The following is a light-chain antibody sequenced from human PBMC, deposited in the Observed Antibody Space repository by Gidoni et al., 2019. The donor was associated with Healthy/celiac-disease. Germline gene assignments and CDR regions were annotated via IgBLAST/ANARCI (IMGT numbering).Light chain of an antibody. J-gene: IGLJ2*01. CDR2: RDS. V-gene: IGLV3-9*01. CDR1: NIGSKN. CDR3: QVWDSSTSYVV. Sequence: SYELTQPLSVSVALGQTARITCRGNNIGSKNVHWYQQKPGQAPVLVIYRDSNRPSGIPERFSGSNSGNTATLTISRAQAGDEADYYCQVWDSSTSYVVFGGGTKLTVL.